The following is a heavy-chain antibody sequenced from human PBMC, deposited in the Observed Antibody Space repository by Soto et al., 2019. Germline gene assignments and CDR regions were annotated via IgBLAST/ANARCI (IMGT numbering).Heavy chain of an antibody. Sequence: ASVKVSCKASGYAFTTYHMHWVRQAPGQGLEWMGMIDPSDGTTTYAQKLQGRVTMTRDTAASTVYMELSSLRSEDTAVYYCARDEVPDVQNDAFDIWGQGTMVTVSS. CDR1: GYAFTTYH. CDR2: IDPSDGTT. V-gene: IGHV1-46*04. CDR3: ARDEVPDVQNDAFDI. J-gene: IGHJ3*02.